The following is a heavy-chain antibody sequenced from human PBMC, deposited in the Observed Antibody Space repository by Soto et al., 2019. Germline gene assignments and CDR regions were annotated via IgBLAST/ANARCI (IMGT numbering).Heavy chain of an antibody. D-gene: IGHD3-22*01. CDR2: ISDSGST. CDR3: ARDDYYDI. CDR1: GGSISDYY. V-gene: IGHV4-59*01. Sequence: QVQLQESGPGLVKPSETLSLTCTVSGGSISDYYWSWIRQPPGKGLEWIGYISDSGSTSYSPSLQRRVTISVDTSKNQFSLKLNSVTAADTAVYYCARDDYYDIWGQGTMVTVSS. J-gene: IGHJ3*02.